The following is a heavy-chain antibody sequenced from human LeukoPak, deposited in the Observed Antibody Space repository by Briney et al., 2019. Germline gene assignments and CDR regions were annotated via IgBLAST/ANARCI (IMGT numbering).Heavy chain of an antibody. V-gene: IGHV3-48*04. J-gene: IGHJ4*02. D-gene: IGHD2-21*02. CDR2: ISSSSSTI. CDR1: GFTFSSYS. Sequence: GGSLRLSCAASGFTFSSYSMNWVRQAPGKGLEWVSYISSSSSTIYYADSVKGRFTISRDNAKNSLYLQMNSLRAEDTAVYYCASLLRNIVVVTARNDYWGQGTLVTVSS. CDR3: ASLLRNIVVVTARNDY.